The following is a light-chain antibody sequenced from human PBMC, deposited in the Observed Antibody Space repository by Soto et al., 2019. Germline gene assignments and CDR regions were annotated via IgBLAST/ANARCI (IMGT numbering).Light chain of an antibody. V-gene: IGKV3-15*01. CDR3: QQYNDCPYT. J-gene: IGKJ2*01. Sequence: EIVMTQSPANLSVSPGERATLSCRASQSVSSNLVWYQQKPGQAPRLLIYGASTRSTGIPARFSGSGSWTEFTLTISSLQSEDFAVYYCQQYNDCPYTFGQGTKLEI. CDR2: GAS. CDR1: QSVSSN.